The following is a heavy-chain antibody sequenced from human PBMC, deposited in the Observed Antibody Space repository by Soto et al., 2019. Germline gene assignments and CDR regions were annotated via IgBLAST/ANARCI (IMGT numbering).Heavy chain of an antibody. CDR3: AREGYCISTSCRHYDYYGMDV. CDR2: ISAYNGNT. D-gene: IGHD2-2*01. CDR1: GYTFTSYG. J-gene: IGHJ6*02. Sequence: QGQLVQSGAEVKKPGASVKVSCKASGYTFTSYGISWVRQAPGQGLEWMGWISAYNGNTNYAQKLQGRVTMTTDTSTSTAYMELRSLRSDDTAVYYCAREGYCISTSCRHYDYYGMDVWGQGTTVTVSS. V-gene: IGHV1-18*01.